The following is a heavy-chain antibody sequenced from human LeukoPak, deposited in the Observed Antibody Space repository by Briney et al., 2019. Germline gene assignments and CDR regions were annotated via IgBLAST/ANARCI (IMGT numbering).Heavy chain of an antibody. Sequence: ASVKVSCRTSGYTFTDYYMHWVRRAPGQGLEWLGWINPNSGDTNCAQKFQGRVTMTRATSISTAYMELSRLRSDDTAVYYCARGEDILVPLGFWGQGTLVTVSS. CDR2: INPNSGDT. D-gene: IGHD3-16*01. CDR1: GYTFTDYY. V-gene: IGHV1-2*02. J-gene: IGHJ4*02. CDR3: ARGEDILVPLGF.